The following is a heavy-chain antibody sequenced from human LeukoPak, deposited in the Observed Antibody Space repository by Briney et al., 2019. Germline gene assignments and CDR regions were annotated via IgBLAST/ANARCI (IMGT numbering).Heavy chain of an antibody. CDR2: ITHTANP. D-gene: IGHD1-26*01. CDR1: GYSISTVFY. CDR3: ARGDRPWDFQHRGGKFAD. Sequence: SEALSLTCTVSGYSISTVFYWGWIRQPPGKGLGWIATITHTANPYYNPPLKGPVTSALHPSKNHFSLRLSSVTAADTAVYYCARGDRPWDFQHRGGKFADWGQGTLVTVSS. J-gene: IGHJ4*02. V-gene: IGHV4-38-2*02.